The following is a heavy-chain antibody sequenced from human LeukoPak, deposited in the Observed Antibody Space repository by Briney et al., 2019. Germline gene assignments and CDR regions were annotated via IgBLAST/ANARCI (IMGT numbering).Heavy chain of an antibody. J-gene: IGHJ3*02. CDR2: ISGSGGST. D-gene: IGHD5-12*01. CDR1: GFTFSSYA. Sequence: PGGSLRLSCAASGFTFSSYAMSWVRQAPGKGLEWVSAISGSGGSTYYADSVKGRFTISRDNSKNTLYLQMNSLRAEDTTVYYCAKDHGATRAFDIWGQGTMVTVSS. CDR3: AKDHGATRAFDI. V-gene: IGHV3-23*01.